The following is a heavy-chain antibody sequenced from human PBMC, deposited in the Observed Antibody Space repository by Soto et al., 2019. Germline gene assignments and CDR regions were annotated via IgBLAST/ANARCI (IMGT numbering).Heavy chain of an antibody. D-gene: IGHD6-13*01. CDR3: ARDAAEDFHWFDP. Sequence: ASVKVSCKASGYTFTSYAMHWVRQAPGQRLEWMGWINAGNGNTKYSQKFQGRVTITRDTSASTAYMELSSLRSEDTAVYYCARDAAEDFHWFDPWGQGTLVTVSS. V-gene: IGHV1-3*01. CDR1: GYTFTSYA. CDR2: INAGNGNT. J-gene: IGHJ5*02.